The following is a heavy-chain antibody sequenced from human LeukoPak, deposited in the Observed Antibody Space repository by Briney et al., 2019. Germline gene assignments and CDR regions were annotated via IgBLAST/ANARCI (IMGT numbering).Heavy chain of an antibody. J-gene: IGHJ4*02. CDR1: GFTFSRYG. Sequence: GGSLRLFCAASGFTFSRYGMHWVRQAAGKGLDWVAVISYDGSNKYYADSVKGRFTISRDNSKNTLYLQMDSLRAEDTAVYYCAKDFWEMSTTDYWGQGTLVTVSS. D-gene: IGHD5-24*01. V-gene: IGHV3-30*18. CDR3: AKDFWEMSTTDY. CDR2: ISYDGSNK.